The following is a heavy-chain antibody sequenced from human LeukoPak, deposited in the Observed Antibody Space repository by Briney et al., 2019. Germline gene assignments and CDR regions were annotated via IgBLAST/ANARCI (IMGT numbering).Heavy chain of an antibody. V-gene: IGHV4-59*01. D-gene: IGHD3-10*01. CDR2: FHNSRTT. J-gene: IGHJ5*02. Sequence: SQTMSLTCTVSGGSISGYSWTWIRQPPAQGLEWIGYFHNSRTTSYKPSLTGRVTISVDTAMDQISLKLNSVTAADTAVYYCARGHLGLSPWGQGTLVTVSS. CDR3: ARGHLGLSP. CDR1: GGSISGYS.